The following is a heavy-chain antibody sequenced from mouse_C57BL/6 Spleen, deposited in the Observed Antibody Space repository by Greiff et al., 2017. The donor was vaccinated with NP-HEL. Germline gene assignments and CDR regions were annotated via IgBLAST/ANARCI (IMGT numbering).Heavy chain of an antibody. CDR1: GFTFSDYG. Sequence: EVKLMESGGGLVKPGGSLKLSCAASGFTFSDYGMHWVRQAPEKGLEWVAYISSGSSTIYYADTVKGRFTISRDNAKNTLFLQMTSLRSEDTAMYYCARIYYGNYEDAMDYWGQGTSVTVSS. CDR3: ARIYYGNYEDAMDY. V-gene: IGHV5-17*01. J-gene: IGHJ4*01. D-gene: IGHD2-1*01. CDR2: ISSGSSTI.